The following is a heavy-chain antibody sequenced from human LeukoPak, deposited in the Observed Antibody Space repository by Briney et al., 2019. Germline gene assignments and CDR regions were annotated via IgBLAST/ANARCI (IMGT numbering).Heavy chain of an antibody. J-gene: IGHJ4*02. CDR3: AHRDRRYCSSTSCYAFGL. V-gene: IGHV2-5*02. D-gene: IGHD2-2*01. Sequence: SGPTLVKPTQTLALTCTVSGFSRCTSGVGVGWIRQPPGKALEWLALIYWDDDKRYSPSLKSRLTITKDTSKNQVVLTMTNMDPVDTATYDCAHRDRRYCSSTSCYAFGLWGQGTLVTVSS. CDR1: GFSRCTSGVG. CDR2: IYWDDDK.